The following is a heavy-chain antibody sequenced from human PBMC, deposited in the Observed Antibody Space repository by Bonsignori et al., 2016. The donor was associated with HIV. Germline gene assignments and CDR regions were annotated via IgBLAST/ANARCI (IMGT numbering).Heavy chain of an antibody. CDR3: AREGWGTS. CDR1: GFTFSDHW. CDR2: IKQDVNEK. J-gene: IGHJ4*02. D-gene: IGHD3-16*01. Sequence: EVQLVDSGGGLVQPGGSLRLSCAASGFTFSDHWMAWVRQVPGRGLEWVATIKQDVNEKYYRDSVKGRFIISRDNAKNSLYLQMNSLRVEDTAVYYCAREGWGTSWGQGTLVTVSS. V-gene: IGHV3-7*01.